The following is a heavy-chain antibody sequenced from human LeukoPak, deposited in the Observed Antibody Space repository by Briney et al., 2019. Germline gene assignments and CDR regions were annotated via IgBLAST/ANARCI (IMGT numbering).Heavy chain of an antibody. CDR2: IPCDASNK. CDR3: ARDYPSPHSYGHQPYPVDY. CDR1: GFTFSSYA. Sequence: PGGSLRLSCAASGFTFSSYAMHWVRQAPGQGLEAEEVIPCDASNKYYSDSVKGRFTISRDNSKNTLYLQMNSLRAEDTAVYYCARDYPSPHSYGHQPYPVDYWGQGTLVTVSS. V-gene: IGHV3-30-3*01. D-gene: IGHD5-18*01. J-gene: IGHJ4*02.